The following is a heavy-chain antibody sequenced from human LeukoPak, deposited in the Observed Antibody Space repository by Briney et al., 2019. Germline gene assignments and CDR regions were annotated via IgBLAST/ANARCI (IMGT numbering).Heavy chain of an antibody. Sequence: GGSLRLSCAASGFTVSSNYMSWVRQAPGKGLEWVSVIYSGGSTYYADSVKGRFAISTDNSKNTLYLQMNSLRVEDTAVYFCAARKVRGVWFYLDYWGQGTLVTVSS. CDR1: GFTVSSNY. J-gene: IGHJ4*02. V-gene: IGHV3-53*01. CDR2: IYSGGST. CDR3: AARKVRGVWFYLDY. D-gene: IGHD3-10*01.